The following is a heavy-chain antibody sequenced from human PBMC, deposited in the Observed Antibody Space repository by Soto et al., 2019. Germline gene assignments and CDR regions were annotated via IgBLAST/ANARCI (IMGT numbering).Heavy chain of an antibody. J-gene: IGHJ4*02. Sequence: GESLKISCTGSGYRFTTYCIGWVRQMPGKGLEWMGIIYPDDSDTRYSPSFQGQVTISADKSISTAYLQWSSLKASDTAIYYCARRAAGSMIDFWGQGTVVTVSS. CDR3: ARRAAGSMIDF. V-gene: IGHV5-51*01. CDR1: GYRFTTYC. CDR2: IYPDDSDT. D-gene: IGHD6-13*01.